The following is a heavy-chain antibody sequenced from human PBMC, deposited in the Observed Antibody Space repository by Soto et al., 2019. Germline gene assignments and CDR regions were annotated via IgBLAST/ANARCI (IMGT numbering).Heavy chain of an antibody. CDR2: ISGSGGST. V-gene: IGHV3-23*01. J-gene: IGHJ4*02. D-gene: IGHD3-16*02. CDR1: GFTFSSYA. Sequence: GGSLRLSCAASGFTFSSYAMSWVRQAPGKGLEWVSAISGSGGSTYYADSVKGRFTISRDNSKNTLYLQMKSLRAEDTAVYYCATAPRTDDYIWGSYRSKTSYYFDYWGQGTLVTVSS. CDR3: ATAPRTDDYIWGSYRSKTSYYFDY.